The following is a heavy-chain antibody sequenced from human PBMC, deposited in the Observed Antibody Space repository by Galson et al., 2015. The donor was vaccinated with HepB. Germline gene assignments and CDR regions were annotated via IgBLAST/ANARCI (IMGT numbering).Heavy chain of an antibody. CDR1: GFTFSSYD. D-gene: IGHD6-19*01. CDR2: ISYDGSNK. Sequence: SLRLSCAASGFTFSSYDMHWVRQAPGKGLEWVAVISYDGSNKYYADSVKGRFTISRDNSKNTLYLQMNSLRAEDTAVYYCARGLAGIDYWGQGTLVTVSS. V-gene: IGHV3-30-3*01. CDR3: ARGLAGIDY. J-gene: IGHJ4*02.